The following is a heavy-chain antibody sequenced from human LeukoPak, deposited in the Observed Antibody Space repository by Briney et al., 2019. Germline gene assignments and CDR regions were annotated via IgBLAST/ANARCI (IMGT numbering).Heavy chain of an antibody. CDR3: VTAKYYYDSSGPTFDY. D-gene: IGHD3-22*01. J-gene: IGHJ4*02. CDR2: VNHSGST. CDR1: GGSFGGYY. V-gene: IGHV4-34*01. Sequence: PSETLSLTCAVYGGSFGGYYWSWIRQPPGKGLEWIGEVNHSGSTNYNPSLKSRVTISVDTSKNQFSLKLSSVTAADTAVYYCVTAKYYYDSSGPTFDYWGQGTLATVSS.